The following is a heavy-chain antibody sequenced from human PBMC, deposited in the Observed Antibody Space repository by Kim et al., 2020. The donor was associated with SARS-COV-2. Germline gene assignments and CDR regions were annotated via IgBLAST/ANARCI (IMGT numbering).Heavy chain of an antibody. CDR2: IYYSGST. CDR3: ARESMTTVANDY. Sequence: SETLSLTCTVSGGSISSSSYYWGWIRQPPGKGLEWIGSIYYSGSTYYNPSLKSRVTISVDTSKNQFSLKLSSVTAADTAVYYCARESMTTVANDYLGQGTLVTVSS. D-gene: IGHD4-17*01. V-gene: IGHV4-39*07. J-gene: IGHJ4*02. CDR1: GGSISSSSYY.